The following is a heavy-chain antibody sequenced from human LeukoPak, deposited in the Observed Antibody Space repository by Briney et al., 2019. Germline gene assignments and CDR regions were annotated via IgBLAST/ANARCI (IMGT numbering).Heavy chain of an antibody. CDR1: GFTFGDYA. V-gene: IGHV3-49*03. CDR2: IRSKAYGGTT. CDR3: TREGYSYGNPWGLNGGFDY. Sequence: PGRSLRLSCTASGFTFGDYAMSWFRQAPGKGLEWVGFIRSKAYGGTTEYAASVKGRFTISRDDSKSIAYLQMNSLKTEDTAVYYCTREGYSYGNPWGLNGGFDYWGQGTLVTVSS. D-gene: IGHD5-18*01. J-gene: IGHJ4*02.